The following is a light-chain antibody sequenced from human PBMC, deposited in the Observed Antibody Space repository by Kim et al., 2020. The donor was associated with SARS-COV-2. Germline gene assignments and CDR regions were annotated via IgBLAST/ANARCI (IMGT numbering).Light chain of an antibody. V-gene: IGLV1-51*01. CDR2: DSD. CDR1: RSNIGNNY. CDR3: GTWDDSLNAGV. Sequence: QSVLTQPPSVSAAPGQKVTISCSGSRSNIGNNYVSWYQQLPGTAPKLLIYDSDKRPSGIPDRFSGSESGTSATLAITGLQTGDEADYYCGTWDDSLNAGVFGAGTKVTVL. J-gene: IGLJ1*01.